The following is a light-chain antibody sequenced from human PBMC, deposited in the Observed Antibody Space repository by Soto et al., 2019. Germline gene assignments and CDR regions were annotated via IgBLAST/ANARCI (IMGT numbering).Light chain of an antibody. CDR2: GSS. Sequence: EVVLTQSPGTLSLSPGERATLSCRASQSVSNNYFAWYQQKPGQAPRLLIFGSSDRATGIPDRFSGSGSGTDFTLNISRLAPEDFAVYYCQQYGSSPPYTFGQGPKLEIK. CDR3: QQYGSSPPYT. CDR1: QSVSNNY. V-gene: IGKV3-20*01. J-gene: IGKJ2*01.